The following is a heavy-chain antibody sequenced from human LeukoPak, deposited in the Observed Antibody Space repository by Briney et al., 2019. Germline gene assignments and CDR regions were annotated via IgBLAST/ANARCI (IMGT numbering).Heavy chain of an antibody. V-gene: IGHV3-21*01. CDR3: ARDFMYKSKNQRGAFDI. CDR1: GFTFSSYS. D-gene: IGHD1-14*01. J-gene: IGHJ3*02. CDR2: ISSSSSYI. Sequence: GGSLRLSCAASGFTFSSYSMNWVRQAPGKGLEWVSSISSSSSYIYYADSVKGRFTISRDNAKNSLYLQMNSLRAEDTAVYYCARDFMYKSKNQRGAFDIWGQGTMVTVSS.